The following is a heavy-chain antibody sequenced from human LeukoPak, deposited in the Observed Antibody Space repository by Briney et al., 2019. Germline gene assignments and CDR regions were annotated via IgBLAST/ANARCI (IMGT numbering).Heavy chain of an antibody. Sequence: SQTLSLTCTVSGGSISSSSYYWGWIRQPPGKGLEWIGSIYYSGSTYYSPSLKSRVTISVDTSKNQFSLKLSSVTAADTAVYYCARQGALIAAAGNWFDPWGQGTLVTVSS. CDR2: IYYSGST. CDR3: ARQGALIAAAGNWFDP. D-gene: IGHD6-13*01. CDR1: GGSISSSSYY. J-gene: IGHJ5*02. V-gene: IGHV4-39*01.